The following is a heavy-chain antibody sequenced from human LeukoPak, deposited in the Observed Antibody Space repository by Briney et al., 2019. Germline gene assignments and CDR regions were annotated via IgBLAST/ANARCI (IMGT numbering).Heavy chain of an antibody. V-gene: IGHV1-2*02. J-gene: IGHJ2*01. CDR2: INPNSGGT. Sequence: ASVKVSCKASGYTFTGYYMHWVRQAPGQGLEWMGWINPNSGGTNYAQKFQGRVTMTRDTSISTAYMELSRLRSDDTAVYYCARRRVGRAGPHWYFDLWGRGTLVTVSS. D-gene: IGHD6-19*01. CDR3: ARRRVGRAGPHWYFDL. CDR1: GYTFTGYY.